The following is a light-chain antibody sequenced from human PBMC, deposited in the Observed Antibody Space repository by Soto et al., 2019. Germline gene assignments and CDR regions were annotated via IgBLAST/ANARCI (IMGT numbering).Light chain of an antibody. V-gene: IGLV8-61*01. CDR1: SGSVSTNYF. J-gene: IGLJ3*02. CDR2: STN. Sequence: QAVVTQEPSFSVSPGGTVTLTCALSSGSVSTNYFTSWYQQTPGQAPRTLIYSTNTRSSGVPDRFSGSILGNKAALTITGAQADDESDYYCVLYIGSSWVFGGGTKLTVL. CDR3: VLYIGSSWV.